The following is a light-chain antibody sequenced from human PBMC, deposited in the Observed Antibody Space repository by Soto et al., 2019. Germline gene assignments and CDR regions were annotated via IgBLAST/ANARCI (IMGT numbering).Light chain of an antibody. CDR3: QQYYRTPQT. CDR2: WAS. V-gene: IGKV4-1*01. J-gene: IGKJ1*01. CDR1: QSILYSSNNNNY. Sequence: DIVMTQSPDSLAVSLGERATINCKSSQSILYSSNNNNYLAWYQQKPGQPPKLLIYWASTRESGVPDRFSGSGYGTDFTLTISSLQAEDVAVYYCQQYYRTPQTFGQGTKVEIK.